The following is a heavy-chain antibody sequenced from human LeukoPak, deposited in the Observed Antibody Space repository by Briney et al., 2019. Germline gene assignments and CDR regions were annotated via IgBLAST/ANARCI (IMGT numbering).Heavy chain of an antibody. V-gene: IGHV3-30-3*01. J-gene: IGHJ4*02. CDR3: AKGPSYDILTGYFDY. Sequence: GRSLRLSCAASGFTFSSYAMHWVRQAPSKGLEWVAVISYDGSNKYYADSVKGRFTISRDNSKNTLYLQMNSLRAEDTAVYYCAKGPSYDILTGYFDYWGQGTLVTVSS. CDR2: ISYDGSNK. D-gene: IGHD3-9*01. CDR1: GFTFSSYA.